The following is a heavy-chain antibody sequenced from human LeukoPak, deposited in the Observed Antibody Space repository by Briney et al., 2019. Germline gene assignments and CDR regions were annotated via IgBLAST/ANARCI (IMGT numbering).Heavy chain of an antibody. CDR1: GFTFSSYS. CDR2: ISSSSSYI. J-gene: IGHJ3*02. Sequence: GGFLRLSCAASGFTFSSYSMNWVRQAPGKGLEWVSSISSSSSYIYYADSVKGRFTISRDNAKNSLYLQMNSLRAEDTAVYYCARDASSPWIPDAFDIWGQGTMVTVSS. D-gene: IGHD1-1*01. CDR3: ARDASSPWIPDAFDI. V-gene: IGHV3-21*01.